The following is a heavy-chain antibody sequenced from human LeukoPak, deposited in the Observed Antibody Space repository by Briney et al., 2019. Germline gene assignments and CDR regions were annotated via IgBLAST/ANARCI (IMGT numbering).Heavy chain of an antibody. V-gene: IGHV4-61*02. CDR2: IYTSGST. D-gene: IGHD5-12*01. CDR3: ARDPGYSGYDWYFDY. J-gene: IGHJ4*02. CDR1: GGSISSGSYY. Sequence: PSETLSLTCTVSGGSISSGSYYWSWIRQPAGTGLEWIGRIYTSGSTNYNPSLKSRVTISVDTSKNQFSLKLSSVTAADTAVYYCARDPGYSGYDWYFDYWGQGTLVTVSS.